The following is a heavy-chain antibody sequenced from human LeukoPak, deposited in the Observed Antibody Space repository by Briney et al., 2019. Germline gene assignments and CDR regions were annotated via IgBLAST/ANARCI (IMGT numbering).Heavy chain of an antibody. Sequence: PSETLSLTCTVSGGSISSYYWSWIRQPPGKGLEWIGYIYYSGSTNYNPSLKSRVTISVDTSKNQFSLNLSSVAAADTAVYYCARGDKVVGADYYYYMDVWGKGTTVTISS. V-gene: IGHV4-59*08. J-gene: IGHJ6*03. CDR3: ARGDKVVGADYYYYMDV. D-gene: IGHD2-15*01. CDR1: GGSISSYY. CDR2: IYYSGST.